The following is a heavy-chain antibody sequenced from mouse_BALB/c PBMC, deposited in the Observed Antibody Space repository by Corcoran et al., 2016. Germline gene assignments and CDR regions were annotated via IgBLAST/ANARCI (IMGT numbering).Heavy chain of an antibody. J-gene: IGHJ3*01. CDR2: IYPGSGNT. D-gene: IGHD2-1*01. CDR3: ARFYGNHQAWFAY. Sequence: QIQLQQSGPELVKHGASVKISCKASGYTFTDYYKHWVKQKPGQGLEWIGWIYPGSGNTKYNEKFKGKATLTVDTSSSTAYMQLSSLTSEDTAVDFCARFYGNHQAWFAYWGQGTLVTVSA. CDR1: GYTFTDYY. V-gene: IGHV1-84*02.